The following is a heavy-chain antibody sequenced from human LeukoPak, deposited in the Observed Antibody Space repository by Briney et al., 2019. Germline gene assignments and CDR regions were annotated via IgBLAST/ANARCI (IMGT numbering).Heavy chain of an antibody. Sequence: GGSLRLSCAASGFTFSNYAMSWVRQAPGKGLEWVSAIDASGGSTAHADSVKGRFTISRDNSKNTLYLHMNSLRAEDTAIYFCAKDPANQLLYPAHFSHWGQGTLVTVSS. CDR1: GFTFSNYA. CDR3: AKDPANQLLYPAHFSH. J-gene: IGHJ1*01. D-gene: IGHD2-2*01. CDR2: IDASGGST. V-gene: IGHV3-23*01.